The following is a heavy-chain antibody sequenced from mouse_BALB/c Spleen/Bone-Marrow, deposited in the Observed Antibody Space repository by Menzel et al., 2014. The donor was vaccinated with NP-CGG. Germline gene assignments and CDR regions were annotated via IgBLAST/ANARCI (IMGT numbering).Heavy chain of an antibody. CDR3: VRAPPITSVVTRDY. V-gene: IGHV1S29*02. CDR1: GYPFTDYN. D-gene: IGHD1-1*01. J-gene: IGHJ2*01. Sequence: VQLKESGPELVKPGASVKISCKASGYPFTDYNMHWVKRSHGKSLEWIGYIYPHTSDTGYNQKFRNKATLTVVISSSTAYMVLRSLTSEDSAVYYCVRAPPITSVVTRDYWGQGTTLTVSS. CDR2: IYPHTSDT.